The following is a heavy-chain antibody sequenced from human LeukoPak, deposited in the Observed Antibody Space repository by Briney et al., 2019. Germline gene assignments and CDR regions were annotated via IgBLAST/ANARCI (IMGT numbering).Heavy chain of an antibody. CDR1: GGSISSYY. Sequence: PSETLSLTCTVSGGSISSYYWSWIRQPPGKGLERIGYIYYSGSTNYNPSLKSRVTISVDTSKNQFSLKLSSVTAADTAVYYCAREITMIGNWFDPWGQGTLVTVSS. D-gene: IGHD3-22*01. V-gene: IGHV4-59*01. J-gene: IGHJ5*02. CDR2: IYYSGST. CDR3: AREITMIGNWFDP.